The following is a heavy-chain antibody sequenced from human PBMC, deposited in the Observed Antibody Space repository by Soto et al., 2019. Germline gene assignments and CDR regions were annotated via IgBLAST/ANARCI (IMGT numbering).Heavy chain of an antibody. CDR1: GFTFDDYT. Sequence: LRLSCAASGFTFDDYTMHWVRQAPVKGLEWVSLISWDGGSTYYADSVKGRFTISRDNSKNSLYLQMNSLRTEDTALYYCAKVYLDYYYYGMDVWGQGTTVTVSS. J-gene: IGHJ6*02. CDR2: ISWDGGST. V-gene: IGHV3-43*01. CDR3: AKVYLDYYYYGMDV.